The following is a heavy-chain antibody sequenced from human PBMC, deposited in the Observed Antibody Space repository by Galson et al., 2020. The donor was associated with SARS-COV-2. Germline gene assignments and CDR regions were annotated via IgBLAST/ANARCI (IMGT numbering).Heavy chain of an antibody. CDR2: INHSGST. J-gene: IGHJ4*02. Sequence: SETLSLTCAVYGMSFSGNSWTWIRQPPGKGLEWIGEINHSGSTRYKSSLKTRIAISGDTSKNQFSLKMSSVTAADTAMYYCARVSLITIFGVIIQGNYVDDWGQGTLVTVSS. D-gene: IGHD3-3*01. CDR3: ARVSLITIFGVIIQGNYVDD. CDR1: GMSFSGNS. V-gene: IGHV4-34*01.